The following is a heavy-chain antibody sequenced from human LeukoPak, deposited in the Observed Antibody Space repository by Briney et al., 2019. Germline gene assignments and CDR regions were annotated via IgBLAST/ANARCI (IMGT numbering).Heavy chain of an antibody. CDR2: MSPNSGDT. D-gene: IGHD2-2*01. CDR3: ARAQDVVVPAAMTWFDP. V-gene: IGHV1-8*01. J-gene: IGHJ5*02. CDR1: GYTFTNLD. Sequence: GASVKVSCTTSGYTFTNLDINWLRQAPGQGLEWMGWMSPNSGDTGYAQKFQGRVSMTRDTSISTAYMELSSLRSEDTAVYYCARAQDVVVPAAMTWFDPWGQGTLVTVSS.